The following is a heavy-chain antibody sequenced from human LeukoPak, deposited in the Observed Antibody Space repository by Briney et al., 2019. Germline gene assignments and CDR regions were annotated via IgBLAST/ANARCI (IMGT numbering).Heavy chain of an antibody. J-gene: IGHJ5*02. V-gene: IGHV3-21*01. CDR1: GFTFTTYS. D-gene: IGHD6-13*01. Sequence: GGSLRLSCAASGFTFTTYSMNWVRQAPGKGLEWVSSISSSSSYIYYADSVKGRFTISRDNAKNSLYLQMNSLRAEDTAVYYCARDERDRRSSWFPWFDPWGQGTLVTVSS. CDR2: ISSSSSYI. CDR3: ARDERDRRSSWFPWFDP.